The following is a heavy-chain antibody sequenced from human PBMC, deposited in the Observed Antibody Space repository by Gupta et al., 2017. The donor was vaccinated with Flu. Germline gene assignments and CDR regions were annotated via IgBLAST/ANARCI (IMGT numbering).Heavy chain of an antibody. CDR2: INHSGST. CDR1: GGSFSGYY. D-gene: IGHD6-19*01. CDR3: ARDAMSSGWYVESDY. V-gene: IGHV4-34*01. Sequence: QVQLQQWGAGLLKPSETLSLTCAVYGGSFSGYYWSWIRQPPGKGLEWIGEINHSGSTNYNPSLKSRVTISVDTYKNQFSLKLSSVTAADTAVYYCARDAMSSGWYVESDYWGQGTLVTVSS. J-gene: IGHJ4*02.